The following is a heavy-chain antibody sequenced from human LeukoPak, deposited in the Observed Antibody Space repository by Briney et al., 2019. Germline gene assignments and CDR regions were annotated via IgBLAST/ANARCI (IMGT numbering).Heavy chain of an antibody. J-gene: IGHJ5*02. CDR2: IYTSGST. V-gene: IGHV4-61*02. CDR1: GGSISSGSYY. CDR3: ARSGPLLLWFGDLDRRNWFDP. Sequence: SETLSLTCTVSGGSISSGSYYWSWIRQPAGKGLEWIGRIYTSGSTNYNPSLKSRVTISVDTSKNQFSLKLSSVTAADTAVYYCARSGPLLLWFGDLDRRNWFDPWGQGTLVTVSS. D-gene: IGHD3-10*01.